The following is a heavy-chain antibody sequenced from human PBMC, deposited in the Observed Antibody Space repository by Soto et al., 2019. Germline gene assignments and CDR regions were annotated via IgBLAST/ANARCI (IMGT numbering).Heavy chain of an antibody. CDR1: DGSISTYDW. V-gene: IGHV4-4*02. Sequence: SETLSLTCVVSDGSISTYDWWTWVRQPPGKGLEWIGKMFHSGGADYSPSLKSRVTISADSSKNHFSVRLTAVTAADTAVYYCATGNVDSMLEYWGQGTQVTVSS. J-gene: IGHJ4*02. CDR3: ATGNVDSMLEY. CDR2: MFHSGGA. D-gene: IGHD3-3*01.